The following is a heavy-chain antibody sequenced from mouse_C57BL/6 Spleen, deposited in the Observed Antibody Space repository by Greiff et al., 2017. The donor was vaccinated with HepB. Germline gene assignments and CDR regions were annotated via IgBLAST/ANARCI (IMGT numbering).Heavy chain of an antibody. CDR2: INPNNGGT. CDR1: GYTFTDYY. Sequence: VQLQQSGPELVKPGASVKISCKASGYTFTDYYMNWVKQSHGKSLEWIGDINPNNGGTSYNQKFKGKATLTVDKSSSTAYMELRSLTSEDSAVYYCAREEGYDYDDSYWGQGTTLTVSS. J-gene: IGHJ2*01. V-gene: IGHV1-26*01. CDR3: AREEGYDYDDSY. D-gene: IGHD2-4*01.